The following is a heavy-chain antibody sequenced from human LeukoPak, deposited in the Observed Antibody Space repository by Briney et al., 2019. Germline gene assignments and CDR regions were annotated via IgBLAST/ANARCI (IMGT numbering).Heavy chain of an antibody. CDR2: IWYDGSNK. Sequence: GGSLRLSCAASGFTFSSYGMHWVRQAPGKGLEWVAVIWYDGSNKYYADSVKGRFTISRDNSKNTLYLQMNSLRAEDTAVYYCARADTVVVPAAIGTRDRSDYLDYWGQGTLVTVSS. CDR1: GFTFSSYG. J-gene: IGHJ4*02. V-gene: IGHV3-33*01. CDR3: ARADTVVVPAAIGTRDRSDYLDY. D-gene: IGHD2-2*02.